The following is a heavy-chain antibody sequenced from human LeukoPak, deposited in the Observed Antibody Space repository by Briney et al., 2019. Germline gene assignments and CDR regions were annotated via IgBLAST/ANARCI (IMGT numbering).Heavy chain of an antibody. CDR2: INHSGST. J-gene: IGHJ4*02. CDR3: ARGYGLTDY. CDR1: GGSFSGYY. D-gene: IGHD4-17*01. Sequence: PSETLSLTCAVHGGSFSGYYWSWIRQPPGKGLEWIGEINHSGSTNYNPSLKSRVTISVDTSKNQFSLKLSSVTAADTAVYYCARGYGLTDYWGQGTLVTVSS. V-gene: IGHV4-34*01.